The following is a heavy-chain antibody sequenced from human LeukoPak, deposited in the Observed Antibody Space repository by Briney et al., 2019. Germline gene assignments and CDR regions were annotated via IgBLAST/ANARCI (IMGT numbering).Heavy chain of an antibody. V-gene: IGHV4-39*01. CDR2: IYYSGST. CDR1: GASISTSSYY. J-gene: IGHJ4*02. D-gene: IGHD1-26*01. Sequence: SETLSLTCTVSGASISTSSYYWGYFRQPPGKGLEWIGSIYYSGSTYYNPSLKSRVTISVDTSKNQFSLKLSSVTAADTAVYYCARRRGATVDYWGQGTLVTVSS. CDR3: ARRRGATVDY.